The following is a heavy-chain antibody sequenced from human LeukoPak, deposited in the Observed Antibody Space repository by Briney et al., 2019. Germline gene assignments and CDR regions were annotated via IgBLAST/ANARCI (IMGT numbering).Heavy chain of an antibody. CDR2: IYYSGST. CDR3: AGRFKRRGYDSSGYYLDY. CDR1: GGSISSGGYY. Sequence: SQTLSLTCTVSGGSISSGGYYWSWIRQHPGKGLEWIGYIYYSGSTYYNPSLKSRVTISVDTSKNQFSLKLSSVTAADTAVYYCAGRFKRRGYDSSGYYLDYWGQGTLVTVSS. V-gene: IGHV4-31*03. J-gene: IGHJ4*02. D-gene: IGHD3-22*01.